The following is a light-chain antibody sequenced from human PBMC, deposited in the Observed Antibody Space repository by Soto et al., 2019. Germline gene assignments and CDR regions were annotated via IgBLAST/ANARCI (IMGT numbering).Light chain of an antibody. CDR3: QQYGSSPT. J-gene: IGKJ4*01. CDR2: GAS. CDR1: QSVSSSY. Sequence: EIVLTQSPGTLSLSPGERDTLSCRASQSVSSSYLAWYQQKPGQAPSLLIYGASSRATGIPDRFSGSGSGTDFTLTISRLEPEDFAVYYCQQYGSSPTFGGGTKVEIK. V-gene: IGKV3-20*01.